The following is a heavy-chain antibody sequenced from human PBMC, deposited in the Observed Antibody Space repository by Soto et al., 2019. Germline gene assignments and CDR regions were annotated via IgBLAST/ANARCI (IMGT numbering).Heavy chain of an antibody. CDR3: ARDLIVVVPAAIWDYGMDV. Sequence: EVQLVESGGGLVQPGGSLRLSCAASGFTFSSYWMGWVRQAPGKGLEWVANIKQDGSEKYYVDSVKGRFTISRDNAKNSLYLQMNSLRAEDTAVYYCARDLIVVVPAAIWDYGMDVWGQGTTVTVSS. CDR2: IKQDGSEK. J-gene: IGHJ6*02. V-gene: IGHV3-7*03. CDR1: GFTFSSYW. D-gene: IGHD2-2*02.